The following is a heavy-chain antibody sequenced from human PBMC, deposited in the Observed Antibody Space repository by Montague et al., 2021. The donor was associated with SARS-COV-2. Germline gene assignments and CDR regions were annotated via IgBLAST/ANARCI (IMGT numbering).Heavy chain of an antibody. J-gene: IGHJ4*02. CDR2: IYHSGST. CDR1: GYSISSGYY. CDR3: ARSQDCSTTSCRFDY. V-gene: IGHV4-38-2*02. D-gene: IGHD2-2*01. Sequence: SETLSTCTVSGYSISSGYYWGWIRQPPGKGLEWIGSIYHSGSTYYNPSLKSRVTISVDTSKNQFSLKLSSVTAADTAVYYCARSQDCSTTSCRFDYWGQGTLVTVSS.